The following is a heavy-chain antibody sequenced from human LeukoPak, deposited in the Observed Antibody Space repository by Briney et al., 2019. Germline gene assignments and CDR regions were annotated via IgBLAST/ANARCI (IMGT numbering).Heavy chain of an antibody. Sequence: GEALKISCKGSGYSFASYWIGWVRHMPRKGLEWMGIIYPGDSDTRYSPSFQGQVTISADKSISTAYLQWSSLKASDTAMYYCARRATVTYPPDYWGQGTLVTVSS. J-gene: IGHJ4*02. CDR2: IYPGDSDT. V-gene: IGHV5-51*01. CDR3: ARRATVTYPPDY. D-gene: IGHD4-17*01. CDR1: GYSFASYW.